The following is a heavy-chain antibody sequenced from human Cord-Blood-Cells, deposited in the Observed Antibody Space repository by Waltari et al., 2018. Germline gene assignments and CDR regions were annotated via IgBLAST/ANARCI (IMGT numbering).Heavy chain of an antibody. CDR1: GGSISSSSYY. Sequence: QLQLQESGPGLVKPSETLSLTCTVSGGSISSSSYYWGWIRQPPGKGLGWFGGIYYSGSTYYNPALKSGVTISVDTSKNQFSLKLSSVTAADTAVYYCARDPKGPWGQGTLVTVSS. CDR2: IYYSGST. J-gene: IGHJ5*02. V-gene: IGHV4-39*07. CDR3: ARDPKGP.